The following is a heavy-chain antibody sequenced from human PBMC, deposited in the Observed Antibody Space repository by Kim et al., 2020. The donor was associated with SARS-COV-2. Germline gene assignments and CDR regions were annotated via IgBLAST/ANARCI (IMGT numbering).Heavy chain of an antibody. Sequence: GGSLRLSCEASGLNFQIYWMTWVRQAPGKGLEWVATMKEDGSEKYRVDSMKGRFSISRDNAKNTVYLQMSNLGVDDTALYYCASGRYFDPWGQGTLVTVS. D-gene: IGHD1-26*01. V-gene: IGHV3-7*03. J-gene: IGHJ5*02. CDR3: ASGRYFDP. CDR2: MKEDGSEK. CDR1: GLNFQIYW.